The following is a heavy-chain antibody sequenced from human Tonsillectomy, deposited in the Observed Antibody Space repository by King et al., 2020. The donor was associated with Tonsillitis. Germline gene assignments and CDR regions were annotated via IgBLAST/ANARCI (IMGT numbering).Heavy chain of an antibody. Sequence: QLQESGPRLVKPSETLSLTCTVSGGSIRIDGYYWGWIRQPPGKGLQWIGSIYHSGNTYYNPSLESRVAISIDTSKNQFSLNLTSVTAADTAVYYCARSGWYSWFDPWGQGALVTVSS. V-gene: IGHV4-39*01. D-gene: IGHD6-19*01. CDR1: GGSIRIDGYY. CDR2: IYHSGNT. CDR3: ARSGWYSWFDP. J-gene: IGHJ5*02.